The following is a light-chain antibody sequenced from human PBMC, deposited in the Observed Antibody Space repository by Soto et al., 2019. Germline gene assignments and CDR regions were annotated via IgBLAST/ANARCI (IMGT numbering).Light chain of an antibody. V-gene: IGKV1-5*03. CDR3: QHFIGSSWT. Sequence: DIQMTQSPSTLSASVGDRVTITCRASQSVSYWLAWFQQKPGKVPKVLISKASRLESGVPSRFSGSGSGTEFTLTISSLQPDDFATYYCQHFIGSSWTFGKGTKVELK. CDR1: QSVSYW. CDR2: KAS. J-gene: IGKJ1*01.